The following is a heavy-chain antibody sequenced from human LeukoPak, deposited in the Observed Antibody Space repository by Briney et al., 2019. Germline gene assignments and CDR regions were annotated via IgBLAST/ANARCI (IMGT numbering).Heavy chain of an antibody. CDR1: GGSISSYY. CDR3: ARALEGVGAFDI. V-gene: IGHV4-59*01. CDR2: IYYSGST. Sequence: SETLSLTCTVSGGSISSYYWSWIRQPPGKGLEWIGYIYYSGSTNYNPSLKSRVTISVDTSKNQFSLKLSSVTAADTAVYYCARALEGVGAFDIWGQGTMVTVSS. D-gene: IGHD3-3*01. J-gene: IGHJ3*02.